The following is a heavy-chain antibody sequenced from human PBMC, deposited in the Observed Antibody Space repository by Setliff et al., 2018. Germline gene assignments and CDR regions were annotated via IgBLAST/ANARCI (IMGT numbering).Heavy chain of an antibody. J-gene: IGHJ4*02. D-gene: IGHD4-17*01. Sequence: KPSETLSLTCAVSGGSISSSDSNTNWWSWVRQPLPWGLEWIGSIDHSGSTNYNPSLKSRVTISVDKSKNQFSLKLSSVTAADTAVYYCARDWRDYGAMGYWGQGTLVTVSS. CDR3: ARDWRDYGAMGY. V-gene: IGHV4-4*02. CDR2: IDHSGST. CDR1: GGSISSSDSNTNW.